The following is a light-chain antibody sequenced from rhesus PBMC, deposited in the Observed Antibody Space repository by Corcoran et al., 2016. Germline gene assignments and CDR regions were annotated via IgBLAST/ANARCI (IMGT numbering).Light chain of an antibody. CDR3: QQYNDWPLT. J-gene: IGKJ4*01. Sequence: EIVLTQSPATLSLSPGERVTLSCRASQSVSSSLAWYQQKLGQVPRLLIYDAARRATGIPKRFRGSVSGTDFTLTISSLEPEDFTAYDCQQYNDWPLTFGGGTKVEIK. CDR1: QSVSSS. CDR2: DAA. V-gene: IGKV3-42*03.